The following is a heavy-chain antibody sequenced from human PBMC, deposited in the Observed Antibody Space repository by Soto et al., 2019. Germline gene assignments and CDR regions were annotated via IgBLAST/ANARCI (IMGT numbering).Heavy chain of an antibody. J-gene: IGHJ4*02. CDR2: IYYSGST. D-gene: IGHD3-9*01. V-gene: IGHV4-59*01. CDR3: AREDYDILTGYKYFDY. Sequence: SETLSLTCTVSGGSISSYYWSWIRQPPGNGLEWIGYIYYSGSTNYNPSLKSRVTISVDTSKNQFSLKLSSVTAADTALYYCAREDYDILTGYKYFDYWGQGTLVTVSS. CDR1: GGSISSYY.